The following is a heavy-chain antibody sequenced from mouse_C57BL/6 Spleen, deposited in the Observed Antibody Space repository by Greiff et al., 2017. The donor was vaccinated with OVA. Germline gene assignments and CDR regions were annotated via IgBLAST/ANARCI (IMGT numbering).Heavy chain of an antibody. J-gene: IGHJ2*01. V-gene: IGHV1-69*01. D-gene: IGHD1-1*01. CDR2: IDPSDSYT. Sequence: QVQLKQPGAELVMPGASVKLSCKVSGYTFTSYWMHWVKQRPGQGLEWIGEIDPSDSYTNYNQKFKGKSTLTVDKSSSTAYMQLSSLTSEDSAVYYCATHSRHFDYWGQGTTLTVSS. CDR1: GYTFTSYW. CDR3: ATHSRHFDY.